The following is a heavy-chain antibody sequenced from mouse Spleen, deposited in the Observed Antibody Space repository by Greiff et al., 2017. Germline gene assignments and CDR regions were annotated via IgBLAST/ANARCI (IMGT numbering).Heavy chain of an antibody. CDR2: ISNGGGST. V-gene: IGHV5-12*02. Sequence: EVQVVESGGGLVQPGGSLKLSCATSGFTFSDYYMYWVRQTPEKRLEWVAYISNGGGSTYYPDSVKGRFTISRDNAKNTLYLQMSSLRSEDTALYYCARYMGYDSPWLAYWGQGTLVTVSA. J-gene: IGHJ3*01. CDR3: ARYMGYDSPWLAY. CDR1: GFTFSDYY. D-gene: IGHD2-2*01.